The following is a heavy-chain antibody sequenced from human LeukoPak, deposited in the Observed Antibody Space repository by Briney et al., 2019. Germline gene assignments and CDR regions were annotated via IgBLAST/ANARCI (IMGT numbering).Heavy chain of an antibody. V-gene: IGHV1-18*01. J-gene: IGHJ4*02. CDR2: ISAYNGST. CDR1: GYTFTSYG. Sequence: GASVKVSCKASGYTFTSYGISWVRQAPGQGLEWMGWISAYNGSTNYAQKLQGRVTMTTDTSTSTAYMELRSLRSDDTAVYYCARDLKRLTSGWITAAAGDYWGQGTLVTVSS. CDR3: ARDLKRLTSGWITAAAGDY. D-gene: IGHD6-19*01.